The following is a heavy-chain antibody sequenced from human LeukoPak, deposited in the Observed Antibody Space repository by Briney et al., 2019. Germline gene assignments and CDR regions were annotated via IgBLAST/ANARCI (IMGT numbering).Heavy chain of an antibody. Sequence: GGSLRLSCAASGFTFSNYAMSWVRQAPGTGLDWLSAISGSASSAFYADSVKGRFSISRDNSKDTLYLQMNTLRAEDTAVYYCAKPPRYCSGGSCYSAFDYWGQGTLVTVSS. D-gene: IGHD2-15*01. J-gene: IGHJ4*02. CDR1: GFTFSNYA. CDR2: ISGSASSA. V-gene: IGHV3-23*01. CDR3: AKPPRYCSGGSCYSAFDY.